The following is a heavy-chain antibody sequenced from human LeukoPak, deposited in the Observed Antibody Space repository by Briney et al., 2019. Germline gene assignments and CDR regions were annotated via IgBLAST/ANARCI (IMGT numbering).Heavy chain of an antibody. D-gene: IGHD6-13*01. J-gene: IGHJ6*02. CDR1: RFSFGSYG. CDR3: ARGEYSTSDFYYSGMDV. V-gene: IGHV4-34*01. Sequence: GSLRLSCAASRFSFGSYGMHWVRQAPGKGLGWIGEINHSGSTKYNPSLKSRVTISVDTSKNQFSLRVSSVTAADTAVYYCARGEYSTSDFYYSGMDVWGQGTTVTVSS. CDR2: INHSGST.